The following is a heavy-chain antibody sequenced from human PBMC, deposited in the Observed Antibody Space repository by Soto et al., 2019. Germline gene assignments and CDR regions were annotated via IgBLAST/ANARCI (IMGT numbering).Heavy chain of an antibody. V-gene: IGHV3-30-3*01. D-gene: IGHD2-21*02. Sequence: QVQLVESGGGVVQPGGSLRLSCAASGFTFSYAMHWVRQAPGKGLEWVAVISYDGSNKHYADSVKGRFTIYRDNSKNTLYLHMNYLGGEDTAVYFCARDSVWSWSGGACSYYYGMDVWGQGTTVTVSS. CDR3: ARDSVWSWSGGACSYYYGMDV. CDR2: ISYDGSNK. CDR1: GFTFSYA. J-gene: IGHJ6*02.